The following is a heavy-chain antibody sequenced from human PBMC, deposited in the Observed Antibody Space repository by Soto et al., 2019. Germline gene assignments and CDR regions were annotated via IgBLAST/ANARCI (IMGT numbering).Heavy chain of an antibody. D-gene: IGHD2-15*01. CDR2: IYYSGST. V-gene: IGHV4-39*01. Sequence: PSETLFLTCTVSGGSISSSSYYWGWIRQPPGKGLEWIGSIYYSGSTYYNPSLKIRVTISVDMSKNQFSLKLSSVTAADTAVYYCARSFSYCSGGSCYSGYYNWFDPWGQGTLVTVSS. J-gene: IGHJ5*02. CDR1: GGSISSSSYY. CDR3: ARSFSYCSGGSCYSGYYNWFDP.